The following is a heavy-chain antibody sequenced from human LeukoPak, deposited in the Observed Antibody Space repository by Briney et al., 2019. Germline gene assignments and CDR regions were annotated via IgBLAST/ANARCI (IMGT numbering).Heavy chain of an antibody. V-gene: IGHV3-7*01. Sequence: GGSLRLSCAASGFTFSSYWMSWVRQTPGKGLEWVANIKQDGSDQYYVDSVKGRFTISRDNAKNSLYLQMNSLRAEDTAVYYCARDPPHSSNSEGLGDYWRQGTLVTVSS. D-gene: IGHD6-13*01. J-gene: IGHJ4*02. CDR3: ARDPPHSSNSEGLGDY. CDR1: GFTFSSYW. CDR2: IKQDGSDQ.